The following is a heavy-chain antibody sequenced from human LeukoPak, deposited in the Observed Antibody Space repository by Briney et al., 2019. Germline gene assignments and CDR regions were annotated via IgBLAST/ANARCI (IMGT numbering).Heavy chain of an antibody. J-gene: IGHJ4*02. CDR2: ISSSSSYI. Sequence: GGSLRLSCAASGFTFSSYNMNWVRQAPGKGLEWVSSISSSSSYIYYADSVKGRFTISRDNAKNSLYLQMNSLRAEDTAVYHCARDSVAGTFRPFYFDYWGQGTLVTVSS. D-gene: IGHD6-19*01. V-gene: IGHV3-21*01. CDR3: ARDSVAGTFRPFYFDY. CDR1: GFTFSSYN.